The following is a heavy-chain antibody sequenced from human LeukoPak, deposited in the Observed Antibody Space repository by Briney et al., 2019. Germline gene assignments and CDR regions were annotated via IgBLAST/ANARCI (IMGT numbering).Heavy chain of an antibody. CDR3: AKVTFEGVDP. D-gene: IGHD2/OR15-2a*01. J-gene: IGHJ5*02. V-gene: IGHV3-23*01. CDR1: GFTFSSYV. CDR2: ISGSGGRT. Sequence: GGSLRLSCAASGFTFSSYVMSWVRQAPGKGLEWVSGISGSGGRTYYADSVKGRFTISRDNSKNTLYLQMNSLRAEDTALYYCAKVTFEGVDPWDQGTLVTVSS.